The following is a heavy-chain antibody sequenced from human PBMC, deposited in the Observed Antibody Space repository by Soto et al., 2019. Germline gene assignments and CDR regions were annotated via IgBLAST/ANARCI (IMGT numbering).Heavy chain of an antibody. D-gene: IGHD4-17*01. CDR2: INSEGSST. CDR3: ASPLYGDGAFDI. Sequence: GGFLRLSCAASGFTFSSYWMHWVRQAPGKGLVWVSRINSEGSSTSYADSVKGRFTISRDNAKNTLYLQMNSLRAEDTAVYYCASPLYGDGAFDIWGQGTMVNVSS. V-gene: IGHV3-74*01. CDR1: GFTFSSYW. J-gene: IGHJ3*02.